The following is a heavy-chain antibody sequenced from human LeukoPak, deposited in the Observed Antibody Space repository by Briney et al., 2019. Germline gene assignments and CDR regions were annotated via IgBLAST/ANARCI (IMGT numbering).Heavy chain of an antibody. CDR2: ISGSGDAT. CDR3: ARGNTAMVT. CDR1: GSTFRFYD. D-gene: IGHD5-18*01. V-gene: IGHV3-23*01. Sequence: GGSLRLSCAASGSTFRFYDMSWVRQAPGRGLEWVSGISGSGDATYYADSVRGRFTISRDNSKNTLYLQMNSLRAEDTAVYYCARGNTAMVTWGQGTLVTVSS. J-gene: IGHJ4*02.